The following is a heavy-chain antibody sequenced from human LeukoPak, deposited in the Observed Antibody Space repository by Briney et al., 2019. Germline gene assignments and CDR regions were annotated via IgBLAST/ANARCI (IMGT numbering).Heavy chain of an antibody. CDR2: INTDGSIT. Sequence: GGSLRLSCASGFPFSTSWMNWVRQVPGKGLVWVSRINTDGSITHYSDSVKGRFTISRDNSKNTLYLQMNSLRAEDTAVYYCARRAGAYSHPYDYWGQGTLVTVSS. CDR3: ARRAGAYSHPYDY. CDR1: GFPFSTSW. J-gene: IGHJ4*02. D-gene: IGHD4/OR15-4a*01. V-gene: IGHV3-74*01.